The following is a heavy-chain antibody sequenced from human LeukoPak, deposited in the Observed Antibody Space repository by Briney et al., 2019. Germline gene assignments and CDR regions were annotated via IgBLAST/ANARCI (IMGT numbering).Heavy chain of an antibody. CDR2: ISWNSGSI. D-gene: IGHD6-13*01. CDR1: GFTFDDYA. CDR3: AKGHSSSWTLDDAFDI. Sequence: PGRSLRLSCAASGFTFDDYAMHWVRQAPGKGLEWVSGISWNSGSIGYADSVKGRFTISRDNAKNSLYLQMNSLRAEDTALYYCAKGHSSSWTLDDAFDIWGQGTMVTVSS. J-gene: IGHJ3*02. V-gene: IGHV3-9*01.